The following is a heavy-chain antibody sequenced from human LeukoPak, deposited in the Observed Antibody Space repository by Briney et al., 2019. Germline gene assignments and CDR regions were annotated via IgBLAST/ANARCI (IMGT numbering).Heavy chain of an antibody. D-gene: IGHD2-15*01. Sequence: ASVKVSCKASGYTFTDYAMHWVRQAPGERLEWMGWINTDTGNTKYSQKFQGRVTITMDTSARTAYMELSSLRSEDTAVYYCARDHVVGLAPFDPWGQGTLVTVSS. CDR3: ARDHVVGLAPFDP. V-gene: IGHV1-3*04. J-gene: IGHJ5*02. CDR2: INTDTGNT. CDR1: GYTFTDYA.